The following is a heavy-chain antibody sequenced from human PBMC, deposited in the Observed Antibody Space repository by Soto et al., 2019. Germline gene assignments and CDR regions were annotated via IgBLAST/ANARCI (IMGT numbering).Heavy chain of an antibody. V-gene: IGHV3-66*01. CDR3: ARDTLGGAYDFCH. CDR1: GFSVSNLY. J-gene: IGHJ4*02. Sequence: EVQLVESGGGLVQPGGSLRLSCAASGFSVSNLYMTWVRQAPGKGLEWVSVISSGGSTYYADSVKGRFTISRDNSKPTLYLEMKRLRAGETAVYYCARDTLGGAYDFCHGGQGTLVTVSS. D-gene: IGHD3-3*01. CDR2: ISSGGST.